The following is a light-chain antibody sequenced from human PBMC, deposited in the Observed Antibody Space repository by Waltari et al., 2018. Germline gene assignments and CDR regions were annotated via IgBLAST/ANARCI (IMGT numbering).Light chain of an antibody. Sequence: QAVVTQEPSLTVSPGGTVTLTCGSSTGAVTSGHYPYWFPQEPGQAPRTLVYATSNKHSVPPARFSVSLLGGKAALTLSGAQPECEAYYSCLLSYRGAEEIFGGGTKLTGL. CDR2: ATS. J-gene: IGLJ2*01. CDR3: LLSYRGAEEI. V-gene: IGLV7-46*01. CDR1: TGAVTSGHY.